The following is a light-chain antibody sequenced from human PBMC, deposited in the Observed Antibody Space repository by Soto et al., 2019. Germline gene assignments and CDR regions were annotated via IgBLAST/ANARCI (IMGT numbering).Light chain of an antibody. CDR1: QDINSW. CDR2: IAS. Sequence: DIQMTQSPSSVSASVGDRVTITCRASQDINSWLTWYQQKPGKAPKVLIYIASRLQPGVPSRFSGRGSGTDFSLTISNLQPEDFATYFCQQSKSFLLTFGGGTKVDIK. V-gene: IGKV1-12*01. J-gene: IGKJ4*01. CDR3: QQSKSFLLT.